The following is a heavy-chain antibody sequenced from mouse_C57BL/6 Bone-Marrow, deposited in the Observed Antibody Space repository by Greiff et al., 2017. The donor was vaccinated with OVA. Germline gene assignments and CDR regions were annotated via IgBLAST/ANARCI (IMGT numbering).Heavy chain of an antibody. CDR2: FYPGSGSI. CDR3: ARHEEGGSPYWYFDV. V-gene: IGHV1-62-2*01. CDR1: GYTFTEYT. D-gene: IGHD1-1*01. J-gene: IGHJ1*03. Sequence: VKLMESGAELVKPGASVKLSCKASGYTFTEYTIHWVKQRSGQGLEWIGWFYPGSGSIKYNEKFKDKATLTADKSSSTVYMELSRLTSEDSAVYFCARHEEGGSPYWYFDVWGTGTTVTVSS.